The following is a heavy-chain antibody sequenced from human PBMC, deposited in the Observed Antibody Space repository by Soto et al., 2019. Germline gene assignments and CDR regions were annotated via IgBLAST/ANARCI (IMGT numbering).Heavy chain of an antibody. J-gene: IGHJ4*02. V-gene: IGHV4-59*01. CDR1: GGSISNYY. CDR3: ARGSYGDYGLFDY. D-gene: IGHD4-17*01. CDR2: IYYSGST. Sequence: PSETLSLTCTVSGGSISNYYWSWVRQPPGRGLECIGYIYYSGSTSYNPSLKSRVTISVDTSKNHFSLKLSSVTAADTAVYYCARGSYGDYGLFDYWGQGILVTVS.